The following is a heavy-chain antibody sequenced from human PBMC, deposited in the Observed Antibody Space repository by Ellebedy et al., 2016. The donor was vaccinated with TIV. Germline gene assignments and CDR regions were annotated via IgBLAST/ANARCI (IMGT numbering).Heavy chain of an antibody. CDR3: ARDGAGATPFDY. CDR1: GFTFSSYW. V-gene: IGHV3-74*01. J-gene: IGHJ4*02. Sequence: HTGGSLRLSCAASGFTFSSYWMHWVRQAPGKGLVWISHINSDGSSTSYADSVKGRFTISRDNAKNTLYLQMNSLRAEDTAVYSCARDGAGATPFDYWGQGTLVTVSS. D-gene: IGHD1-26*01. CDR2: INSDGSST.